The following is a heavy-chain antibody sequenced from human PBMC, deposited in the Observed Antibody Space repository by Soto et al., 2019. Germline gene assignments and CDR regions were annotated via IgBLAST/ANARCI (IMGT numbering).Heavy chain of an antibody. CDR2: IYSGGST. J-gene: IGHJ3*02. D-gene: IGHD3-3*02. Sequence: HPGGSLRLSCAASGFTVSSNYMSWVRQAPGKGLEWVSVIYSGGSTYYADSVKGRFTISRDNSKNTLYIQMNSLRAEDMAVYYCARPQAILRGDAFDIWGQGTMVTVSS. CDR1: GFTVSSNY. V-gene: IGHV3-66*04. CDR3: ARPQAILRGDAFDI.